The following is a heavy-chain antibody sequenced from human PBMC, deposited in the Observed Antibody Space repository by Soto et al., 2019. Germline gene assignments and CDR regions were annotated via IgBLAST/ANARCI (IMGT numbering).Heavy chain of an antibody. V-gene: IGHV3-30-3*01. CDR3: ARDSFPTTTKGHGVYLYYGVDV. CDR2: ISYDGSNK. CDR1: GFTLSSYA. D-gene: IGHD4-4*01. J-gene: IGHJ6*02. Sequence: QVQLVESGGGVVQSGRSLRLSCAASGFTLSSYAMHWVRQAPGKGLEWVAVISYDGSNKYYADSVKGRFTISRDNSKNTLDLQRNSLRAEDTAVFYCARDSFPTTTKGHGVYLYYGVDVCGQGTTVTVSS.